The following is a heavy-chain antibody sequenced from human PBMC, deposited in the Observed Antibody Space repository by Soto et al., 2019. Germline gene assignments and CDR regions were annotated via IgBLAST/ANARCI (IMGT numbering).Heavy chain of an antibody. CDR1: GFTFRSYD. CDR2: ISPSGGST. CDR3: AKDFYDPGAFEI. D-gene: IGHD3-3*01. J-gene: IGHJ3*02. Sequence: EVQLLESGGGLVQPGGSLRLSCAASGFTFRSYDMSWVRQAPGKGLEWVSGISPSGGSTYYAASLKGRFTISRDNSKNTLHLQMSNLRAEDTDLYYWAKDFYDPGAFEIGGKGTMVTVSS. V-gene: IGHV3-23*01.